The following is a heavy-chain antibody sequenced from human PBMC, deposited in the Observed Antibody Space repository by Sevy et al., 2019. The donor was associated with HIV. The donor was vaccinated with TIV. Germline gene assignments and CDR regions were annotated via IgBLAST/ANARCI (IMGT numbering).Heavy chain of an antibody. CDR2: IKQDGSEK. J-gene: IGHJ4*02. D-gene: IGHD3-3*01. CDR1: GFTFSSYW. CDR3: ARSKSITIFGVVSHYFDY. V-gene: IGHV3-7*01. Sequence: GGSLRLSCAASGFTFSSYWMSWVRQAPGKGLEWVANIKQDGSEKYYVDSVKGRFTISRDNAKNSLYLQMNSLRAEDTAVYYCARSKSITIFGVVSHYFDYWGQRTLVTVSS.